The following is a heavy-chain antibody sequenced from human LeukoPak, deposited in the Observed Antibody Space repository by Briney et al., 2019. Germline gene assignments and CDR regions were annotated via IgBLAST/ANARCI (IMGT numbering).Heavy chain of an antibody. Sequence: PSETLSLTCAVYGGSFSGYYWSWIRQPPGKGLEWIGEINHSGSTNYNPSLKSRVTISVDTSKNQFSLKLSSVTAADTAVYYCARRHITMVRGVIRYAFDIWGQGTMVTVSS. CDR2: INHSGST. D-gene: IGHD3-10*01. CDR3: ARRHITMVRGVIRYAFDI. J-gene: IGHJ3*02. CDR1: GGSFSGYY. V-gene: IGHV4-34*01.